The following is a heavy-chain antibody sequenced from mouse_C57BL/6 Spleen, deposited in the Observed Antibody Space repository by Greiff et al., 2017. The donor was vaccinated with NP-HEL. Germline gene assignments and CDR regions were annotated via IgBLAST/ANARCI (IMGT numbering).Heavy chain of an antibody. Sequence: EVQGVESGGGLVKPGGSLKLSCAASGFTFSSYAMSWVRQTPEKRLEWVATISDGGSYTYYPDNVKGRFTISRDNAKNNLYLQMSHLKSEDTAMYYCARDGGGLYYFDYWGQGTTLTVSS. D-gene: IGHD3-3*01. CDR1: GFTFSSYA. CDR3: ARDGGGLYYFDY. V-gene: IGHV5-4*01. CDR2: ISDGGSYT. J-gene: IGHJ2*01.